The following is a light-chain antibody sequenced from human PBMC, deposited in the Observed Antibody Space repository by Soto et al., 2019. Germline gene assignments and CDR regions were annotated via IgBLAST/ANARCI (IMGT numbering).Light chain of an antibody. V-gene: IGKV3-11*01. CDR1: QSVGIH. J-gene: IGKJ4*01. CDR3: QQRYNWPPLT. Sequence: EVVLTQSTGTLSLSPGERATLSCRASQSVGIHLAWYQQKPGRAPRLLIYEASNRATGIPARFSGSGSGTVFVLTISSLEPEDFAVYYCQQRYNWPPLTFGGGTKVEIK. CDR2: EAS.